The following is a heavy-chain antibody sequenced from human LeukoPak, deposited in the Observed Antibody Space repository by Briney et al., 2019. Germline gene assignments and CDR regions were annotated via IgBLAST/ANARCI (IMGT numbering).Heavy chain of an antibody. CDR1: GYTFTSYA. Sequence: ASVKVSCKASGYTFTSYAMHWVRQAPGQRLEWMGWINAGNGNTKYSQKFQGRVTITRDTSASTAYMELSSLRSEDTAVYYCARGQDGDYEPLDFDYWGQGTLVTVSS. CDR3: ARGQDGDYEPLDFDY. V-gene: IGHV1-3*01. J-gene: IGHJ4*02. D-gene: IGHD4-17*01. CDR2: INAGNGNT.